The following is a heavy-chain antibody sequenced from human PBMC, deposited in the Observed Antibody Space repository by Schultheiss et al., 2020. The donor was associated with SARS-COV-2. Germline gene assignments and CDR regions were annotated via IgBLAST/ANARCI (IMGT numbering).Heavy chain of an antibody. J-gene: IGHJ4*02. CDR1: GGSFSGYY. V-gene: IGHV4-34*01. CDR2: IYYRGNT. D-gene: IGHD2-2*01. CDR3: ARGWQDLGYCSSTSCYPSIAVAGIPKAAYYFDY. Sequence: SETLSLTCAVYGGSFSGYYWSWIRQPPGKGLEWIGYIYYRGNTNYNPSLKSRVTISLDTSKKQLSLKLSSVTAADTAVYYCARGWQDLGYCSSTSCYPSIAVAGIPKAAYYFDYWGQGTLVTVSS.